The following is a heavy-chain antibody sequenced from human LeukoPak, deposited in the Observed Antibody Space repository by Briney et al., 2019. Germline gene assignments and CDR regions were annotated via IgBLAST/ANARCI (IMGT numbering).Heavy chain of an antibody. V-gene: IGHV3-23*01. CDR2: MSAGDST. Sequence: GGSLRLSCAASGFTFSSYDMSWVSQAPGKGLEWVSVMSAGDSTYYAGSVKGRFTISRDKTKNTLYLQMNSLRAEDTAVYYCAKGGVRGYSYGYLDYWGQGTLATVSS. J-gene: IGHJ4*02. CDR3: AKGGVRGYSYGYLDY. D-gene: IGHD5-18*01. CDR1: GFTFSSYD.